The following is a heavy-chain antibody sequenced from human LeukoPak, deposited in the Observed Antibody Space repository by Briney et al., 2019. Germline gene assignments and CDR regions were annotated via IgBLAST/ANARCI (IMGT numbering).Heavy chain of an antibody. D-gene: IGHD6-13*01. J-gene: IGHJ4*02. V-gene: IGHV3-74*03. CDR3: ARAGKYSSSWYDY. Sequence: GGSLRLSCAASGFTFSSYYMHWVRQALEKGPVWVSRISSDGSSTKYADSVKGRFTISRDNAKNTLYVQMNSLRAEDTAVYYCARAGKYSSSWYDYWGQGTLVTVSS. CDR1: GFTFSSYY. CDR2: ISSDGSST.